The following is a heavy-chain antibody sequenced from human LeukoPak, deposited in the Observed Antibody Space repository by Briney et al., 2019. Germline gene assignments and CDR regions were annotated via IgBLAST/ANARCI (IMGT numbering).Heavy chain of an antibody. J-gene: IGHJ6*03. CDR3: AKGGRSSSSLYYYYMDV. Sequence: GGSLRLSCAASGFTFSSYGMHWVRQAPGKGLEWVAFIRFDANNREYADSVKGRFTISRDNSKNTLFVQMSSLRVEDTAVYYCAKGGRSSSSLYYYYMDVWGKGTTVTVSS. D-gene: IGHD6-6*01. CDR2: IRFDANNR. V-gene: IGHV3-30*02. CDR1: GFTFSSYG.